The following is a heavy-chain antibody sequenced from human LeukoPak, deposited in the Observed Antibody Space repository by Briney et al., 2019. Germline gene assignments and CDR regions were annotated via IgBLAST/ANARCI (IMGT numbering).Heavy chain of an antibody. CDR1: GYTFTGYY. CDR3: ARAPPITRGPFDP. Sequence: ASVKVSCKASGYTFTGYYMHWVRQAPGQGLKWMGWINPNSGGTIYAQKFQGRVTMTRDTSISTVYMELSRLRSDDTAVYYCARAPPITRGPFDPWGQGTLVTVSS. CDR2: INPNSGGT. V-gene: IGHV1-2*02. J-gene: IGHJ5*02. D-gene: IGHD3-10*01.